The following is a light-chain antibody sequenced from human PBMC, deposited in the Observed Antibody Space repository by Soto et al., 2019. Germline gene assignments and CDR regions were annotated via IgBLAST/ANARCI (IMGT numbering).Light chain of an antibody. V-gene: IGLV2-23*02. CDR3: CSDAGSSSYV. CDR2: EVT. CDR1: SNDVGSFDF. Sequence: QSALTQPASVSGSPGQSITISCTRASNDVGSFDFVSWYQHHPGKVPKVLIYEVTKRPSGVSSRFSGSRSGNTASLTISGLQADDEADYYCCSDAGSSSYVFGTGTKLTVL. J-gene: IGLJ1*01.